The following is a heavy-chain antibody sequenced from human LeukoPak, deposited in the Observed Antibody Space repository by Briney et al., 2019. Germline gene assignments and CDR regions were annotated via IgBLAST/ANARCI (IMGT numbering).Heavy chain of an antibody. CDR1: GFTFSSYG. Sequence: GGSLRLSCAASGFTFSSYGMSWVRQAPGKGLEWVSAISGSGGSTYYADSVKGRFTISRDNSKNTLYLQMNSLRAEDTAVYYCAKPQYYYDGSGYYYFDYWGQGTLVTVSS. CDR2: ISGSGGST. CDR3: AKPQYYYDGSGYYYFDY. V-gene: IGHV3-23*01. J-gene: IGHJ4*02. D-gene: IGHD3-22*01.